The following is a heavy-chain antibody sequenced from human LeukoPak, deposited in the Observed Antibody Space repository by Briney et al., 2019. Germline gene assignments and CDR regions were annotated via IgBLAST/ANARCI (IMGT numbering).Heavy chain of an antibody. Sequence: ASVKVSCKASGYTFTSYSISWVRQAPGQGLEWVGWISTFNDNTNSAQNLQGRVIMTTDTSTSTAYMELRSLRSDDTAVYYCARVYQRITIFGVVIKTFDYWGQGTLVTVSS. CDR2: ISTFNDNT. V-gene: IGHV1-18*01. CDR1: GYTFTSYS. CDR3: ARVYQRITIFGVVIKTFDY. D-gene: IGHD3-3*01. J-gene: IGHJ4*02.